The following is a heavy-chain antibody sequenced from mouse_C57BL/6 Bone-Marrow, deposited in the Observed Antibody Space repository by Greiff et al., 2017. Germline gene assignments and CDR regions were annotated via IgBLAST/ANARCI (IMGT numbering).Heavy chain of an antibody. D-gene: IGHD1-1*01. CDR2: ISSGGSYT. Sequence: EVQLVESGGDLVKPGGSLKLSCAASGFTFSSYGMSWVRPTPDKRLEWVANISSGGSYTYYPDSVKGRFTISRDNAKNTLYLQMSSLNSEDTAMYDCARHEYYGWYFDVWGTGTTVTVSS. CDR3: ARHEYYGWYFDV. V-gene: IGHV5-6*01. CDR1: GFTFSSYG. J-gene: IGHJ1*03.